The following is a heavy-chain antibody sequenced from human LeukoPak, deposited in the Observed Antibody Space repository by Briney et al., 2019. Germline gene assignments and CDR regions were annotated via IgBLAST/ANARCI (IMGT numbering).Heavy chain of an antibody. D-gene: IGHD4-23*01. Sequence: GGSLRLSCAASGFTFDDYGVSWVRQAPGKGLEWVAGINWNGSSTGYADSVKGRFTISRDNAKNSLYLEMNSLRGEDTALYSCARVYGGNPGGPFDYWGQGALVTVSS. J-gene: IGHJ4*02. CDR1: GFTFDDYG. CDR3: ARVYGGNPGGPFDY. CDR2: INWNGSST. V-gene: IGHV3-20*04.